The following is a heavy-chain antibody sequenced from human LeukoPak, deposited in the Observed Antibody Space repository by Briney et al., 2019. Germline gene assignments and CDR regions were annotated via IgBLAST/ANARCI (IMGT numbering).Heavy chain of an antibody. Sequence: GGSLRLSCAASGFIFSSNFMTWVRQAPGKGLEWVSVIFSGGSTYYADSVKGRFTISRDNSKNTLYLQMNSLRAEDTAVYYCARGRRWDLLVSLIDASDIWGQGTMVTVSS. D-gene: IGHD1-26*01. CDR3: ARGRRWDLLVSLIDASDI. J-gene: IGHJ3*02. CDR2: IFSGGST. V-gene: IGHV3-53*01. CDR1: GFIFSSNF.